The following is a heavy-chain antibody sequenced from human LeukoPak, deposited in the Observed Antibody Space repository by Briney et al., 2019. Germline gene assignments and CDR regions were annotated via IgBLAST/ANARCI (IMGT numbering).Heavy chain of an antibody. CDR3: ASTPGGFWSGYLAHYYYMDV. V-gene: IGHV1-18*01. CDR1: GYTFTSYG. J-gene: IGHJ6*03. D-gene: IGHD3-3*01. Sequence: ASVKVSCKASGYTFTSYGISWVRQAPGQGLEWMGWISAYNGNTNYAQKLQGRVTMTTDTSTSTAYMELRSLRSDDTAVYYCASTPGGFWSGYLAHYYYMDVWGKGTTVTVSS. CDR2: ISAYNGNT.